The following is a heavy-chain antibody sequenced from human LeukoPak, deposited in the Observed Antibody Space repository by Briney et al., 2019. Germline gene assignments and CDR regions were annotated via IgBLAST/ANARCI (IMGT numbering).Heavy chain of an antibody. CDR2: IWYDGSNK. V-gene: IGHV3-33*06. CDR3: AKESRSYYGSGSFSSQFNY. Sequence: PGRSLRLSCAASGFTFSSYGMHWVRQAPGKGLEWVAVIWYDGSNKYYADSVKGRFTSSRDNSKNTLYLQMNNLRAEDTAVYYCAKESRSYYGSGSFSSQFNYWSQGNLVTVPS. CDR1: GFTFSSYG. J-gene: IGHJ4*02. D-gene: IGHD3-10*01.